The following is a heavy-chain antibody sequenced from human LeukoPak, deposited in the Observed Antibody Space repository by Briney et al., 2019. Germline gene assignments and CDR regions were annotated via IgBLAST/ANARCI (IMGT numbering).Heavy chain of an antibody. V-gene: IGHV1-2*02. CDR3: ARAGDIVVVPAAMDAFGI. Sequence: ASVKVSCKASGYTFTGYYMHWVRQAPGQGLEWMGWINPNSGGTNYAQKFQGRVTMTRDTSISTAYMELSRLRSDDTAVYYCARAGDIVVVPAAMDAFGIWGQGTMVTVSS. J-gene: IGHJ3*02. D-gene: IGHD2-2*01. CDR1: GYTFTGYY. CDR2: INPNSGGT.